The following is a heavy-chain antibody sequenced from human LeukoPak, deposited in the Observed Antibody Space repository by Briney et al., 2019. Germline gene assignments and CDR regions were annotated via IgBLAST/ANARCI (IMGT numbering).Heavy chain of an antibody. CDR3: ARDPDDYWYFDL. J-gene: IGHJ2*01. V-gene: IGHV4-39*07. CDR2: IYYSGRT. Sequence: PSETLSLTCTVSGGSISRSSYYWGWIRQPPGKRLEWIGSIYYSGRTYYNPSLKSRVTVSVDTSKNQISLQLSSVTAADTAVYYCARDPDDYWYFDLWGRGTLVTVSS. CDR1: GGSISRSSYY.